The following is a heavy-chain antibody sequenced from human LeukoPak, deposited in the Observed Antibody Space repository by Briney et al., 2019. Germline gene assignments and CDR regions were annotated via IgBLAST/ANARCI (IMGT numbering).Heavy chain of an antibody. J-gene: IGHJ3*02. Sequence: SETLSLTCTVSGGSISSYYWSWIRQPAGKGLEWIGRIYTSGSTNYNPSLKSRVTMSVDTSKNQFSLKLSSVTAADTAVYYCARSPPIYFDSQRAFDIWGQGTMVTVSS. CDR2: IYTSGST. CDR1: GGSISSYY. CDR3: ARSPPIYFDSQRAFDI. D-gene: IGHD3-9*01. V-gene: IGHV4-4*07.